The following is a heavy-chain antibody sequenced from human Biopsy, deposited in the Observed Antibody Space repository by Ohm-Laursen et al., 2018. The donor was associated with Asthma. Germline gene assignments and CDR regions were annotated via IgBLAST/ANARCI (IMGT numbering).Heavy chain of an antibody. CDR2: ITFDGSTQ. Sequence: SLRLSCAASGFTFSIYDIHWARQAPGKGLEWVAVITFDGSTQHYGDSVKGRFTISRDNSKNMLFLQMNSLRAEDTAVYYCARTFHFWSPYHAEHYQLWGQGTLVTVSS. J-gene: IGHJ1*01. CDR1: GFTFSIYD. V-gene: IGHV3-30-3*01. CDR3: ARTFHFWSPYHAEHYQL. D-gene: IGHD3-3*02.